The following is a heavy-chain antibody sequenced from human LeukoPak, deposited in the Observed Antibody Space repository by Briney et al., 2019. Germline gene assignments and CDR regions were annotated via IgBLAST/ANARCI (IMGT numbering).Heavy chain of an antibody. CDR1: GFTFSGYA. J-gene: IGHJ5*02. V-gene: IGHV3-23*01. D-gene: IGHD6-13*01. CDR2: ISIGGGVT. Sequence: GGSLRLSCAASGFTFSGYAMTWVRQAPGKGLEWVSSISIGGGVTFYADSVKGRFTISRDDSKNTLFLQMNSLRADDTALYYCARGASSTYGVDLWGQGTLVTVSS. CDR3: ARGASSTYGVDL.